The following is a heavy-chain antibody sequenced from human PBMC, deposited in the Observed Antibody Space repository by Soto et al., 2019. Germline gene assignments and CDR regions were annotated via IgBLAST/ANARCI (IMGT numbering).Heavy chain of an antibody. V-gene: IGHV1-69*13. Sequence: SVKVSCXASGGTFSSYAISWVRQAPGQGLEWMGGIIPIFGTANYAQKFQGRVTITADESTSTAYMELSSLRSEDTAVYYCARDSPIAAAGTDYYYGMDVWGQGTTVTVSS. CDR3: ARDSPIAAAGTDYYYGMDV. CDR2: IIPIFGTA. D-gene: IGHD6-13*01. J-gene: IGHJ6*02. CDR1: GGTFSSYA.